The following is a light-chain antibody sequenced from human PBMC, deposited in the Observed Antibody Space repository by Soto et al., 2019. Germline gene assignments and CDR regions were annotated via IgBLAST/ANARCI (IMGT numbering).Light chain of an antibody. Sequence: QSALTQPASVSGSPGQSITLSCTGTTSDVGGFDYVSWYQQHPGKAPKLMIFDVSNRPSGVSDRFSGSKSGNKASLTISGLQAEDEADYYCSSYTTTGTQVFGRGTKVTVL. V-gene: IGLV2-14*03. CDR2: DVS. CDR1: TSDVGGFDY. J-gene: IGLJ1*01. CDR3: SSYTTTGTQV.